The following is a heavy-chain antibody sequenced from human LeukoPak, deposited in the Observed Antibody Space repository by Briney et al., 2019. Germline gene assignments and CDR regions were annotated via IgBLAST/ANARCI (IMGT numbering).Heavy chain of an antibody. CDR1: GFTFSSYA. V-gene: IGHV3-23*01. Sequence: GGSLRLSCAASGFTFSSYAMSWVRQAPGKGLEWVSAISGSGSRTYYADSVKGRFTISRDNSKNTLYLQMISLRAEDTAVYYCAKRPDSGYDYSHHSFDDWGQGTLVTVSS. J-gene: IGHJ4*02. D-gene: IGHD5-12*01. CDR3: AKRPDSGYDYSHHSFDD. CDR2: ISGSGSRT.